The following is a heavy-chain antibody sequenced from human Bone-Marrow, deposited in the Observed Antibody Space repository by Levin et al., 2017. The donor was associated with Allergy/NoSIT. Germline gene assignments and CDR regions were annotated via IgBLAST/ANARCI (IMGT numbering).Heavy chain of an antibody. D-gene: IGHD5-24*01. CDR2: IYYTGTT. CDR1: GGSISLPTYY. Sequence: SETLSLTCTVSGGSISLPTYYWGWIRQPPGKGLESIGNIYYTGTTYYNSSLQSRLSISVDTSKNQFSLTLTSVTAADTGVYYCAGGEMALFNHWGQGTLVIVSS. CDR3: AGGEMALFNH. J-gene: IGHJ5*02. V-gene: IGHV4-39*01.